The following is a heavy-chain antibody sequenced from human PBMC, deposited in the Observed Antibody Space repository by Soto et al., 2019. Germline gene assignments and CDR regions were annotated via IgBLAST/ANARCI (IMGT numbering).Heavy chain of an antibody. CDR2: IYWDDDK. D-gene: IGHD2-15*01. Sequence: QITLKESGPTLVKPTQTLTLTCSFSGFSLSTSEVGVAWIRQPPGKALEWLALIYWDDDKRYSPSLKNILTITKDTSKRQVFLTMTNMNPVYTATYYCTNKVDRGAGMDVWGHATTVNVSS. V-gene: IGHV2-5*02. J-gene: IGHJ6*01. CDR3: TNKVDRGAGMDV. CDR1: GFSLSTSEVG.